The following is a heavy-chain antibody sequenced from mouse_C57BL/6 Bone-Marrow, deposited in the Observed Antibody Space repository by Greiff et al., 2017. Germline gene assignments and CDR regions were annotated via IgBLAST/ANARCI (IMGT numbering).Heavy chain of an antibody. CDR1: GYAFTNYL. CDR2: INPGSGGT. CDR3: ARSKLRRGGYAMDY. Sequence: VQRVESGAELVRPGTSVKVSCKASGYAFTNYLIEWVKQRPGQGLEWIGVINPGSGGTNYNEKFKGKATLTADKSSSTAYMQLSSLTSEDSAVYFCARSKLRRGGYAMDYWGQGTSVTVSS. V-gene: IGHV1-54*01. J-gene: IGHJ4*01. D-gene: IGHD2-4*01.